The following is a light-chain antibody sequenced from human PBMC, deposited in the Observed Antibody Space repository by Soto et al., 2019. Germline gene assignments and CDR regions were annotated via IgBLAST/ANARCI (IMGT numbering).Light chain of an antibody. CDR2: AST. V-gene: IGKV1-39*01. CDR1: QSISSY. J-gene: IGKJ4*01. CDR3: QQSFSIPFT. Sequence: DIQMTQSPSSLSASVGDSVTITCRTSQSISSYLNWYHHEPGKAPKLLIYASTYLRRGVPSRFSGSGSETDFTLTISTLQPEDFGTYYCQQSFSIPFTFGGGTNVEIK.